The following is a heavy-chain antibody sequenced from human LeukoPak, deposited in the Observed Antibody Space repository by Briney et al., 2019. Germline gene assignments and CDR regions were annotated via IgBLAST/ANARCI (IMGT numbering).Heavy chain of an antibody. CDR3: ARDETYCSSTSCQNKYYYYYYYYMDV. V-gene: IGHV3-7*01. D-gene: IGHD2-2*01. CDR1: GFTFSSYW. Sequence: GGSLRLSCAASGFTFSSYWLSWVRQAPGKGLEWVANIKQDGSEKYYVDSVKGRFTISRDNAKNSLYLQMNSLRAEDTAVYYCARDETYCSSTSCQNKYYYYYYYYMDVWGKGTTVTVSS. CDR2: IKQDGSEK. J-gene: IGHJ6*03.